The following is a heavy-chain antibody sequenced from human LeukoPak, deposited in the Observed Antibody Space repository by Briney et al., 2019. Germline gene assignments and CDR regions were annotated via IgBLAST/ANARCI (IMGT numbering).Heavy chain of an antibody. CDR3: ARELSTWELLSAFDY. CDR2: IYTSGST. Sequence: SETLPLTCTVSGGSISSYYWSWIRQPAGKGLEWIGRIYTSGSTNYNPSLKSRVTMSVDTSKNQFSLKLSSVTAADTAVYYCARELSTWELLSAFDYWGQGTLVTVSS. D-gene: IGHD1-26*01. J-gene: IGHJ4*02. V-gene: IGHV4-4*07. CDR1: GGSISSYY.